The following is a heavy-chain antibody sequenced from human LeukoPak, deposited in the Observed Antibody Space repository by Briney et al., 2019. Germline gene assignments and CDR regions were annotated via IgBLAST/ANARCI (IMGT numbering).Heavy chain of an antibody. V-gene: IGHV3-21*04. J-gene: IGHJ6*03. CDR1: GFTFDDYG. D-gene: IGHD3-3*01. Sequence: PGGSLRLSCAASGFTFDDYGMSWVRQAPGKGLEWVSSISSSSSYIYYADSVKGRFTISRDNAKNTLYLQMNSLRAEDTAVYYCARGGDFWSGYSRGYYMDVWGKGTTVTVSS. CDR2: ISSSSSYI. CDR3: ARGGDFWSGYSRGYYMDV.